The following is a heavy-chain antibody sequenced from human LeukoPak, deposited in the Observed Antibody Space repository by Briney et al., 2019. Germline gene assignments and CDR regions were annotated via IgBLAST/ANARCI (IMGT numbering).Heavy chain of an antibody. CDR3: ARDSASWSSWYVRSFDP. D-gene: IGHD6-13*01. Sequence: ASVKVSCKASGYTFTSYGISWVRQAPEQGLEWMGWISAYNGNTNYAQKLQGRVTMTTDTSTSTAYMELRGLRSDDTAVYYCARDSASWSSWYVRSFDPWGQEPWSPSPQ. CDR1: GYTFTSYG. CDR2: ISAYNGNT. J-gene: IGHJ5*02. V-gene: IGHV1-18*01.